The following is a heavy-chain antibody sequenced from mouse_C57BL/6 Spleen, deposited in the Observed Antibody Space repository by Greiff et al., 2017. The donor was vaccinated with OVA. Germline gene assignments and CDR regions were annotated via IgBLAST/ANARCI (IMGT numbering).Heavy chain of an antibody. CDR1: GYAFTNYL. D-gene: IGHD2-1*01. Sequence: VQLQQSGAELVRPGTSVKVSCKASGYAFTNYLIEWVKQRPGQGLEWIGVINPGSGGTNYNEKFKGKATLTADKSSSTAYMQLSSLTSEDSAVYFCARDGDGNYPFYFDYWGQGTTLTVSS. V-gene: IGHV1-54*01. CDR3: ARDGDGNYPFYFDY. J-gene: IGHJ2*01. CDR2: INPGSGGT.